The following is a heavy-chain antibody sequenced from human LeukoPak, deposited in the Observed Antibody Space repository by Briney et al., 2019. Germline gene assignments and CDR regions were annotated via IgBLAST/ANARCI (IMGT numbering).Heavy chain of an antibody. CDR2: IYYSGST. CDR1: GGSISSSSYY. V-gene: IGHV4-39*01. D-gene: IGHD3-10*01. Sequence: SETLSLTCTVSGGSISSSSYYWGWIRQPPGKGLEWIGSIYYSGSTYYNPSLKSRVTISVDTSKSQFSLKLSSVTAADTAVYYCARQRFSSYYYGSGSSYYFDYWGQGTLVTVSS. CDR3: ARQRFSSYYYGSGSSYYFDY. J-gene: IGHJ4*02.